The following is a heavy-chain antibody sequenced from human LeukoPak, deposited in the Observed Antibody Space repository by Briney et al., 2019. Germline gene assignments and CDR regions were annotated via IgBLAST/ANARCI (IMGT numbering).Heavy chain of an antibody. CDR2: MNEDGSEK. V-gene: IGHV3-7*01. CDR3: ARDRGYSNFDY. J-gene: IGHJ4*02. CDR1: GFGFSNYW. Sequence: GGSLRLSCAASGFGFSNYWMSWVRQAPGKGLEWVANMNEDGSEKNYVDSVKGRFTISRDNAQDSLYLQMNSLRAEDTAVYYCARDRGYSNFDYWGQGTLLTISS. D-gene: IGHD4-11*01.